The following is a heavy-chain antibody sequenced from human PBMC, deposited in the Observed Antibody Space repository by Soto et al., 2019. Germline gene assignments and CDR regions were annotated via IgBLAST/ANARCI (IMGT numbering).Heavy chain of an antibody. D-gene: IGHD3-3*01. CDR2: INPNSGGT. J-gene: IGHJ6*02. CDR1: GYTFTGYY. CDR3: ARSIRRITIFGVVTPYYYYYGMDV. Sequence: ASVKVSCKASGYTFTGYYMHWVRQAPGQGLEWMGWINPNSGGTNYAQKFQGWVTMTRDTSISTAYMELSRLRSDDTAVYYCARSIRRITIFGVVTPYYYYYGMDVWGQGTTVTVS. V-gene: IGHV1-2*04.